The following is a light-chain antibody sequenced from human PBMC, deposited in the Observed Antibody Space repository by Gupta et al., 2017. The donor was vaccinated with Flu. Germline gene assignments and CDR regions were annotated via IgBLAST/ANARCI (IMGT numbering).Light chain of an antibody. V-gene: IGKV2-30*02. J-gene: IGKJ2*01. CDR3: MQGTGWPHA. CDR2: KVS. CDR1: QSLVHSDGNTY. Sequence: VTLGQPASISGRSSQSLVHSDGNTYLHWFQQRPGQSPRRLIYKVSNRDSGVPDRFSGSGSGTDFTLKISRVEADDVGVYYCMQGTGWPHAFGQGTKLEI.